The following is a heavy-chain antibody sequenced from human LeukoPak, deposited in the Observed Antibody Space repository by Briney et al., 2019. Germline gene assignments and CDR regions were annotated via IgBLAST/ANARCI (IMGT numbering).Heavy chain of an antibody. Sequence: SVKVSCKASGGTFSSYAISWVRQAPGQGLEWMGRIIPIFGTANYAQKFQGRVTITADKSKSTAYMELSSLRSEDTAVYYCAIDTRITMVRGVSKSYYFDYWGQGTLVTVSS. CDR1: GGTFSSYA. V-gene: IGHV1-69*06. CDR3: AIDTRITMVRGVSKSYYFDY. D-gene: IGHD3-10*01. J-gene: IGHJ4*02. CDR2: IIPIFGTA.